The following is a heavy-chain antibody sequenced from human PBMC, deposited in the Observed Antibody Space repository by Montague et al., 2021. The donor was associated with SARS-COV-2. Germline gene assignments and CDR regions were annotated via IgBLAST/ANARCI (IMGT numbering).Heavy chain of an antibody. D-gene: IGHD3-22*01. J-gene: IGHJ3*02. CDR3: ARVQGITMIVVVIGAFDI. V-gene: IGHV4-31*03. CDR2: IYYSGXT. CDR1: GGSISSGGYY. Sequence: TLSLTCTVSGGSISSGGYYWSWTRQHPGKGLEWIGYIYYSGXTXYXXXXKXRVTISVDTSKNQFSLKLSSVTAADTAVYYCARVQGITMIVVVIGAFDIWGQGTMVTVSS.